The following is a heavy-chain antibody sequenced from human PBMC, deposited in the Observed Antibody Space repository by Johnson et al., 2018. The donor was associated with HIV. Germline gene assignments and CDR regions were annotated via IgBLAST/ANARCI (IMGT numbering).Heavy chain of an antibody. CDR2: ISYDGSNK. V-gene: IGHV3-30*04. D-gene: IGHD6-6*01. CDR1: GFTFSSYA. CDR3: AFIEYSSLDAFDI. Sequence: QMQLVESGGGVVQPGRSLRLSCAAYGFTFSSYAMHWVRQAPGKGLEWVAVISYDGSNKYYADSVKGRFTISRDNSKNTLYLQMNSLRAEDTAVYYCAFIEYSSLDAFDIWGQGTMVTVSS. J-gene: IGHJ3*02.